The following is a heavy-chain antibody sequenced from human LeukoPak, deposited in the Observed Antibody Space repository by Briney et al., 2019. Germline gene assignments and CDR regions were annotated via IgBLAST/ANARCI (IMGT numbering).Heavy chain of an antibody. Sequence: PSETLSLTCAVYGGSFSGYYWSWIRQPPGKGLEWIGEINHSGSTNYNPSLKSRVTISVDTSKNQFSLKLSSVTAADTAVYYRARQKKIVLVVYAIGYYFDYWGQGTLVTVSS. CDR1: GGSFSGYY. D-gene: IGHD2-8*02. CDR2: INHSGST. CDR3: ARQKKIVLVVYAIGYYFDY. V-gene: IGHV4-34*01. J-gene: IGHJ4*02.